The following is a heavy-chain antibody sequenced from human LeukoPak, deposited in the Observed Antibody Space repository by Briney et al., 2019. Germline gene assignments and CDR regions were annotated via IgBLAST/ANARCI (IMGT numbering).Heavy chain of an antibody. CDR3: ARHSSDYGDADY. Sequence: SETLSLTCTVSGGSISSYYWGWIRQPPGKGLEWIGSIYYSGSTYYNPSLRSRVTISVDTSKNQFSLKLSSVTAADTAVYYCARHSSDYGDADYWGQGTLVTVSS. J-gene: IGHJ4*02. CDR2: IYYSGST. CDR1: GGSISSYY. D-gene: IGHD4-17*01. V-gene: IGHV4-39*01.